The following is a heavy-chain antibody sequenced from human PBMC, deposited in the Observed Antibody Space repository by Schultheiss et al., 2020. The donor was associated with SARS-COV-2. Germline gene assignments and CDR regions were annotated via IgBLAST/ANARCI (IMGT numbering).Heavy chain of an antibody. D-gene: IGHD3-10*01. J-gene: IGHJ6*03. CDR2: IHYSGST. Sequence: GSLRLSCTVSGDSISNYYWSWIRQPPGKGLEWIGYIHYSGSTNYNPSLKSRVTISVDTSKNQFSLKLSSVTAADTAVYYCARAGLLWFGELLPHDYYYYMDVWGKGTTVTVSS. CDR3: ARAGLLWFGELLPHDYYYYMDV. V-gene: IGHV4-59*12. CDR1: GDSISNYY.